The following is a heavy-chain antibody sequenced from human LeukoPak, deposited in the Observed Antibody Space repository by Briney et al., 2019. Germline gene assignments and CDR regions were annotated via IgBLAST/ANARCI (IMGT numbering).Heavy chain of an antibody. CDR3: ARVVVVPAAIDPIDLGEDY. CDR2: ISSSGSTI. V-gene: IGHV3-48*04. CDR1: GFTFSSYS. D-gene: IGHD2-2*01. J-gene: IGHJ4*02. Sequence: GGSLRLSCAASGFTFSSYSMNWVRQAPGKGLEWVSYISSSGSTIYYADSVKGRFTISRDNAKNSLYLQMNSLRAEDTAVYYCARVVVVPAAIDPIDLGEDYWGQGTLVTVSS.